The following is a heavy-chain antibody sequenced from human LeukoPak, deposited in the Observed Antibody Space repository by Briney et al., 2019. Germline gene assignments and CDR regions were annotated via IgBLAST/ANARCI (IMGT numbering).Heavy chain of an antibody. Sequence: SETLSLTCAVYGGSFSGYYWSWIRQPPGKGLEWIGEINHSGSTNYNPSLKSRVTISVDTSKNQFSLKLSSVTAADTAVYYCARPNNKYYYDSSGYSNDAFDIWGQGTMVTVSS. CDR2: INHSGST. V-gene: IGHV4-34*01. J-gene: IGHJ3*02. CDR3: ARPNNKYYYDSSGYSNDAFDI. D-gene: IGHD3-22*01. CDR1: GGSFSGYY.